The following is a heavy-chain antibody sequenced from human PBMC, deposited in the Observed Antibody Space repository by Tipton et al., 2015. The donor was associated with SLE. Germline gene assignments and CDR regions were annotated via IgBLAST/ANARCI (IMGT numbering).Heavy chain of an antibody. Sequence: TLSLTCTVSGGSISSHYWSWIRQPPGKGLEWIGYIYYSGSTNYNPSLKSRVTISVDTSKNQFSLKLSSVTAADTAVYYCARIQFYYGDYQYYFDYWGQGTLVTVSS. CDR3: ARIQFYYGDYQYYFDY. J-gene: IGHJ4*02. CDR1: GGSISSHY. D-gene: IGHD4-17*01. V-gene: IGHV4-59*07. CDR2: IYYSGST.